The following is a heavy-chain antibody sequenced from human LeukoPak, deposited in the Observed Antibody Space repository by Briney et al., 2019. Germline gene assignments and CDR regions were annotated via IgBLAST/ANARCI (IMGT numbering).Heavy chain of an antibody. CDR3: ARAIEVGAMTPFDY. V-gene: IGHV4-38-2*02. Sequence: SETLSLTCTVSGYSIRSDYCWGWIRQPPGKGLEWIGSIYHSGSTYYNPSLKSRVTISVDTSKNQFSLKLSSVTAADTAVYYCARAIEVGAMTPFDYWGQGTLVTVSS. CDR1: GYSIRSDYC. J-gene: IGHJ4*02. D-gene: IGHD1-26*01. CDR2: IYHSGST.